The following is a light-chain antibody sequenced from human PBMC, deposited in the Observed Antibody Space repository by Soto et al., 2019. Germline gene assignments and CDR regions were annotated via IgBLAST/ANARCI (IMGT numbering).Light chain of an antibody. CDR1: SSDVGGYNY. J-gene: IGLJ1*01. CDR3: CSYAGSYTYV. CDR2: DVS. V-gene: IGLV2-11*01. Sequence: QSALTHPRSVSGSPGQSVTISCTGTSSDVGGYNYVSWYQQHPGKAPKLMIYDVSKRPSGVPDRFSGSESGNTASLTISGLQAEDEADYYCCSYAGSYTYVFGTGSKVTV.